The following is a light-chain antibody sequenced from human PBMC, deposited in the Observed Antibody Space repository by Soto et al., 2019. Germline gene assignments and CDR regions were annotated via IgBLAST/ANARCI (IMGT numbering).Light chain of an antibody. CDR2: AAS. Sequence: AIRMTQSPSSFSASTGDRVTITCRASQGISSYLAWYQQKPGKAPKLLIYAASTLQSGVPSRFSGSGSGTDFPLTISCLQSEDFATYYCKQYYSYPRTFGQGTKGEIK. CDR3: KQYYSYPRT. J-gene: IGKJ1*01. V-gene: IGKV1-8*01. CDR1: QGISSY.